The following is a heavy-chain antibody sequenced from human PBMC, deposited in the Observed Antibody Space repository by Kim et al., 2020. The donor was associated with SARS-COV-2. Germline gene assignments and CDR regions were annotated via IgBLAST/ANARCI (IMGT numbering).Heavy chain of an antibody. CDR3: ARDRALKWLDSNDAFDI. D-gene: IGHD6-19*01. J-gene: IGHJ3*02. V-gene: IGHV3-30*01. Sequence: VKGRFTITRDNSKNTLYLQMNSLRAEDTAVYYCARDRALKWLDSNDAFDIWGQGTMVTVSS.